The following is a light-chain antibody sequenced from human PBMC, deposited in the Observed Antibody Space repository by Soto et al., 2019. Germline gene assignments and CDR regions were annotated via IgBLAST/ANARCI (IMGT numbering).Light chain of an antibody. J-gene: IGLJ2*01. CDR1: SSDVGGFDY. CDR3: CSYAGSYTYVV. CDR2: EVN. Sequence: QSALTQPASVSGSPGQSITISCTGTSSDVGGFDYVSWYQQRPGKAPKLLIYEVNRRPSGVSNRFSGSKSGNAASLTISGLQTEDEGDYYCCSYAGSYTYVVFGGGTKVTVL. V-gene: IGLV2-14*01.